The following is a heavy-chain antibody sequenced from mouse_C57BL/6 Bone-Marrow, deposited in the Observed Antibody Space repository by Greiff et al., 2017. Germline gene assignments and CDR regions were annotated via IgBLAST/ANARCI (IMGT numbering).Heavy chain of an antibody. CDR1: GYAFSSSW. CDR2: IYPGDGDT. Sequence: QVQLQQSGPELVKPGASVKISCKASGYAFSSSWMNWVKQRPGKGLEWIGRIYPGDGDTNYNGKFKGKATLTADKSSSTAYMQLSSLTSEDSAVYFCARSPPWLDFDVWGTGTTVTVSS. CDR3: ARSPPWLDFDV. D-gene: IGHD1-1*02. V-gene: IGHV1-82*01. J-gene: IGHJ1*03.